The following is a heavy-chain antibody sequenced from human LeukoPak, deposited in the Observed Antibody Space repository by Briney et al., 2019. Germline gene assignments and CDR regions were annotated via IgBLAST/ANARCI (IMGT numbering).Heavy chain of an antibody. D-gene: IGHD3-10*01. CDR3: ARDYGPRRGDFDY. J-gene: IGHJ4*02. CDR1: GGSISSYY. Sequence: SETLSLTCTVSGGSISSYYWSWIRQPAGRGLEWIGRIYTSGSTNYNPSLKSRVTMSVDTSKNQFSLQLNSATPEDTAVYYCARDYGPRRGDFDYWGQGTLVTVSP. CDR2: IYTSGST. V-gene: IGHV4-4*07.